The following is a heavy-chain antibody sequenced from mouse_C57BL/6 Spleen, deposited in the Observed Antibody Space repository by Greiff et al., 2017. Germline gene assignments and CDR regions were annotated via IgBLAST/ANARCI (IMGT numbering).Heavy chain of an antibody. CDR3: ARGYGSSYDWYFDV. V-gene: IGHV3-1*01. CDR1: GYSITSGYD. Sequence: EVHLVESGPGMVKPSQSLSLTCTVTGYSITSGYDWHWIRHFPGNKLEWMGYISYSGSTNYNPSLKSRISITHDTSKNHFFLKLNSVTTDDTATYYCARGYGSSYDWYFDVWGTGTTVTVSS. J-gene: IGHJ1*03. D-gene: IGHD1-1*01. CDR2: ISYSGST.